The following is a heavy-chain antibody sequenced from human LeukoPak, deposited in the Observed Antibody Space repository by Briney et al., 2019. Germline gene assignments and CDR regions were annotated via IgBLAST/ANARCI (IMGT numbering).Heavy chain of an antibody. J-gene: IGHJ4*02. CDR1: GFTFSSYA. CDR3: ARDRGYSCGY. Sequence: GGSLRLSCAASGFTFSSYAMSWVRQAPGKGLEWVSTISGSGDSTYYADSVKGRFTISRDNSKNTLYLQMNSLRAEDTAVYYCARDRGYSCGYWGQGTLGTVSS. CDR2: ISGSGDST. D-gene: IGHD5-18*01. V-gene: IGHV3-23*01.